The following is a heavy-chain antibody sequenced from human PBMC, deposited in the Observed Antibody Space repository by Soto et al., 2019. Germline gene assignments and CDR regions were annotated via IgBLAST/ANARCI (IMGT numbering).Heavy chain of an antibody. D-gene: IGHD2-15*01. J-gene: IGHJ4*02. V-gene: IGHV4-31*03. Sequence: PSETLSLSCTVSGSSVSGGTCYWSWIPQHPGKGLEWIGYIYYSGSTYYNPSLKSRVTISVDTSKNQFSLKLSSVTAADTAVYYCARDPGYCSGGSCYSGREFDYWGQGTLVTVSS. CDR1: GSSVSGGTCY. CDR3: ARDPGYCSGGSCYSGREFDY. CDR2: IYYSGST.